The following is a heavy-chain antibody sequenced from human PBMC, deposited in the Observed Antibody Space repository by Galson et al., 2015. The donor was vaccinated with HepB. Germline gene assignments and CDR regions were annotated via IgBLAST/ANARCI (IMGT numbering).Heavy chain of an antibody. Sequence: SVKVSCKASGGTFSSKTISWVRQAPGQGLEWMGGIIPIFASANYAQKFRGRVTITADGSTRTTYMELSSLRSEDTAVYYCARQYDASGYYAYWGQGTLVTVSS. J-gene: IGHJ4*02. CDR1: GGTFSSKT. D-gene: IGHD3-22*01. CDR2: IIPIFASA. V-gene: IGHV1-69*13. CDR3: ARQYDASGYYAY.